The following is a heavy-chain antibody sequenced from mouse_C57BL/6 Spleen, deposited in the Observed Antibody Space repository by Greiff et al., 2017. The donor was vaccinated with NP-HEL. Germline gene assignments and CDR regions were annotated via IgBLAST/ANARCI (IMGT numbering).Heavy chain of an antibody. CDR3: SRSGYYGTYWYFDV. Sequence: VQLQQSGPELVKPGASVKISCKASGYAFSSSWLNWVKQRPGKGLEWLGRIYPGDGDTNYNGTFTGTATLPAATSSSTASMQLSSLTSEDSAVYFCSRSGYYGTYWYFDVWGTGTTVTVSS. J-gene: IGHJ1*03. D-gene: IGHD1-2*01. V-gene: IGHV1-82*01. CDR2: IYPGDGDT. CDR1: GYAFSSSW.